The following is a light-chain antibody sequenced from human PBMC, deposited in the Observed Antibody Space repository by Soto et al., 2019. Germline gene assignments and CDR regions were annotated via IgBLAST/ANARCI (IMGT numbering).Light chain of an antibody. CDR3: ETWDSNTRV. CDR2: LEGSGSY. CDR1: SGHSSSI. J-gene: IGLJ3*02. Sequence: QLVLTQSSSASASLGSSVKFTCTLSSGHSSSIIGWHQQQPGKAPRYLMKLEGSGSYNKGGGVPDRFSGSSSGADRHLTIYNLLFEDEADYYCETWDSNTRVFGGGTKVTVL. V-gene: IGLV4-60*02.